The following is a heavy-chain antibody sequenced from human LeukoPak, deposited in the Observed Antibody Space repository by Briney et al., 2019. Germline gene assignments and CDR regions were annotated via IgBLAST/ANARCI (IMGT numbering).Heavy chain of an antibody. Sequence: PGGSLRLSCAASGFTFSSHEMNWVRQAPGKGLEWISYISSTGRTIYYADSVKGRFTISRDNSKNTLYLQMKSLRAEDTAVYYCAKGTKVIVVDNYFDYWGQGTLVTVSS. CDR2: ISSTGRTI. V-gene: IGHV3-48*03. CDR3: AKGTKVIVVDNYFDY. J-gene: IGHJ4*02. D-gene: IGHD3-22*01. CDR1: GFTFSSHE.